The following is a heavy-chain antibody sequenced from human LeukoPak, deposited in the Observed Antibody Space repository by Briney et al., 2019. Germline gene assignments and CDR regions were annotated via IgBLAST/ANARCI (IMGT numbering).Heavy chain of an antibody. V-gene: IGHV3-7*01. D-gene: IGHD4-17*01. CDR3: VRDGAYFDY. CDR1: GFTFSNYW. J-gene: IGHJ4*02. Sequence: GGSLRLSCAVSGFTFSNYWMSWVRQAPGKGVEWVANIEKDGSDKYYVDSVRGRFSISRDNSKNSLYLQMTSLRVEDTALYYCVRDGAYFDYWGQGTPVTVSS. CDR2: IEKDGSDK.